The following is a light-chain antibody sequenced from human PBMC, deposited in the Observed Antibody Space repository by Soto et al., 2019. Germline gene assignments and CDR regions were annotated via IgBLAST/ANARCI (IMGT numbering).Light chain of an antibody. CDR2: GAS. Sequence: EIVMTQSPATLSVSPGERATLSCRASQSVSTSLAWYQQKPGQAPRLLISGASTRATGVPAGFSGSGSETEFTLTISSLQSEDFAVYYCQQYNNWWTFGQGTKVEIK. CDR3: QQYNNWWT. J-gene: IGKJ1*01. CDR1: QSVSTS. V-gene: IGKV3-15*01.